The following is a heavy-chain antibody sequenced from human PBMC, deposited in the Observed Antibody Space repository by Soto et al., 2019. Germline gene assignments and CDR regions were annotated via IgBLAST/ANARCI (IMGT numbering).Heavy chain of an antibody. CDR2: INPSVGT. Sequence: SETLSLTCAVSGGSISSGDWWSWVRQPPGRGLAWIGEINPSVGTNYNPSLKSRVTMTVDTSKKHFSLKLISVTTADTAVYFCAREGNLGRWIQPLDSWGQGTLVTVS. CDR3: AREGNLGRWIQPLDS. J-gene: IGHJ4*02. V-gene: IGHV4-4*02. CDR1: GGSISSGDW. D-gene: IGHD2-2*03.